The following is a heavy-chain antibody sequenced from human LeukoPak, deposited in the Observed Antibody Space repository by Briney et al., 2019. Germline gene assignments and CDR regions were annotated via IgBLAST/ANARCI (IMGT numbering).Heavy chain of an antibody. J-gene: IGHJ5*02. Sequence: SETVSLTCSVSGGSIRSGGYHWSWVRQHPAKGVERLEYMYYSGTISYIPSRKIRVTISVDTSKKKVSLKVSSGTVADTAVYYCARLGYGDYPNWFDPWGQGTLVTVSS. CDR3: ARLGYGDYPNWFDP. CDR1: GGSIRSGGYH. D-gene: IGHD4-17*01. V-gene: IGHV4-31*03. CDR2: MYYSGTI.